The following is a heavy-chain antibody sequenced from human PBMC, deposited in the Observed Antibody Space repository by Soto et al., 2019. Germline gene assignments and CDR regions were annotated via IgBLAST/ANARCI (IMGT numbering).Heavy chain of an antibody. CDR1: VLNFSIYG. CDR3: ARDIAADFWSAYTLGMDV. D-gene: IGHD3-3*01. Sequence: PGGSLLLCWAACVLNFSIYGMHLVRQAPGKGLDRVAAIWYDGSNKYYADCAKGRFTISRDNSKNTLYLQMNSLRAEDTAVYYCARDIAADFWSAYTLGMDVWGQGTTVTVSS. J-gene: IGHJ6*02. V-gene: IGHV3-33*01. CDR2: IWYDGSNK.